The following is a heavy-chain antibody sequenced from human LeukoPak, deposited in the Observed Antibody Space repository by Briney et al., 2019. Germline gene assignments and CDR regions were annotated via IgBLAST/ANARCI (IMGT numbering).Heavy chain of an antibody. D-gene: IGHD1-20*01. V-gene: IGHV4-59*01. Sequence: SETLSLTCTVSGGSISSYYWSWIRQPPGKGLEWIGYIYYSGSTNYNPSLKSRVTISVDTSKNQFSLKLSSVTAADTAVYYCARVNNWNDGIDHWGQGTLVTVSS. CDR3: ARVNNWNDGIDH. CDR2: IYYSGST. J-gene: IGHJ4*02. CDR1: GGSISSYY.